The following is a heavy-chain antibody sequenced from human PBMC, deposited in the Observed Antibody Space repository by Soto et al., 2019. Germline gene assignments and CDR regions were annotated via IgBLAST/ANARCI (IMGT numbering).Heavy chain of an antibody. V-gene: IGHV3-23*01. CDR2: ISGSGGST. Sequence: GGSLRLSCAASGFTFSSYAMSWVRQAPGKGLEWVSAISGSGGSTYYADSVKGRFTISRDNSKNTLYLQMNSLRAEDTAVYYCAKARTYYDFWSGYDYYYYGMDVWGQGTTVTVSS. J-gene: IGHJ6*02. D-gene: IGHD3-3*01. CDR3: AKARTYYDFWSGYDYYYYGMDV. CDR1: GFTFSSYA.